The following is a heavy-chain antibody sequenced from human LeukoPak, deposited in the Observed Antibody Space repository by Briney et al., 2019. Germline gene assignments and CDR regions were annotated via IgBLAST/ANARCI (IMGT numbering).Heavy chain of an antibody. D-gene: IGHD3-10*02. V-gene: IGHV1-2*02. CDR1: GHTFTGYY. J-gene: IGHJ4*02. CDR2: MNPNVGGA. CDR3: ARGVFGESLES. Sequence: ASVKVSCKASGHTFTGYYIYWVRQAPGQGLEWMGWMNPNVGGANYPQKFQGRVTVTSDPAISAAYMELRRLRSDDTAVYYCARGVFGESLESWGQGTLVTVSS.